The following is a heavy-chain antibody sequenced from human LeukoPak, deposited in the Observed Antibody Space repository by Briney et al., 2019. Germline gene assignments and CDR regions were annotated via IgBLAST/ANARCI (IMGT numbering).Heavy chain of an antibody. CDR2: VNPYSGNT. CDR3: ARRPRYCSGGNCYDY. CDR1: GYTFSSCD. J-gene: IGHJ4*02. Sequence: ASLKVSCKASGYTFSSCDINWVRQAPGQGLVWMAWVNPYSGNTGHAQQFQGRVTLTMNTSISTVYMELSSLRSEDTAVYYCARRPRYCSGGNCYDYWGQGTLVTVSS. D-gene: IGHD2-15*01. V-gene: IGHV1-8*01.